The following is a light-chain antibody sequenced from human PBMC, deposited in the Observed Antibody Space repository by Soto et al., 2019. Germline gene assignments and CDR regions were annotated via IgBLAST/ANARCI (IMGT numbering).Light chain of an antibody. CDR3: QQYGISPGT. CDR2: GAS. J-gene: IGKJ1*01. Sequence: IVLTQSPGTLSLSPGERATLSCRASQSVTSNYFAWYQQKPGQAPRLIIFGASIRDTGIPDRFSGSGSGTAFTLTISRLEPGDSAVYYCQQYGISPGTFGQGTKVEIK. V-gene: IGKV3-20*01. CDR1: QSVTSNY.